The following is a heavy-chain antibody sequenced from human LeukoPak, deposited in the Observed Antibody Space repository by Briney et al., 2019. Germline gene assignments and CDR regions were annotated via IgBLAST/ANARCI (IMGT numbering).Heavy chain of an antibody. CDR1: GYTLTELS. CDR2: FDPEDGET. Sequence: ASVKVSCEVSGYTLTELSMHWVRQAPGKGLEWMGGFDPEDGETIYAQKFQGRVTMTEDTSTDTAYMELSSLRSEDTAVYYCATASSGLVAVYYYGMDVWGQGTTVTVSS. CDR3: ATASSGLVAVYYYGMDV. D-gene: IGHD6-19*01. J-gene: IGHJ6*02. V-gene: IGHV1-24*01.